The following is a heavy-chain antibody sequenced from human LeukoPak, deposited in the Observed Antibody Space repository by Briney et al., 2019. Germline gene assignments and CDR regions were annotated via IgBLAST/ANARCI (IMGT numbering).Heavy chain of an antibody. Sequence: ASVKVSCKASGGTFSSYAISWVRQAPGQGLEWMGWMNPNSGNTGYAQKFQGRVTMTRNTSISTAYMELSSLRSEDTAVYYCARGEVVVPAAIRYEDYWGQGTLVTVSS. CDR1: GGTFSSYA. CDR3: ARGEVVVPAAIRYEDY. J-gene: IGHJ4*02. CDR2: MNPNSGNT. D-gene: IGHD2-2*02. V-gene: IGHV1-8*02.